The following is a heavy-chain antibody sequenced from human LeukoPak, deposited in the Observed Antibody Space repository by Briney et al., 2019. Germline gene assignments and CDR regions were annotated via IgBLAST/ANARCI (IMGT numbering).Heavy chain of an antibody. CDR1: GGSISSGGYS. J-gene: IGHJ3*02. D-gene: IGHD3-10*01. CDR3: ASITTDLAPNPIPSYFNDAFDI. V-gene: IGHV4-30-2*01. Sequence: PSETLSLTCAVSGGSISSGGYSWSWIRQPPGKGLEWIGYIYHSGSTYYNPSLKSRVTISVDRSKNQFSLKLSSVTAADTAVYYCASITTDLAPNPIPSYFNDAFDIWGQGTMVTVSS. CDR2: IYHSGST.